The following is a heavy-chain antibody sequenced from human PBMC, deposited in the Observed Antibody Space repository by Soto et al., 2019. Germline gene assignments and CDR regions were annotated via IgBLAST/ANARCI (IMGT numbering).Heavy chain of an antibody. CDR1: GFSLTKNKIG. CDR2: IFSSDEK. D-gene: IGHD5-12*01. J-gene: IGHJ6*02. V-gene: IGHV2-26*01. CDR3: ARISGGSPYYYAMDV. Sequence: HVTLKESGPVLVKPTETLTLTCTVSGFSLTKNKIGVSWIRQPPGKALEWLANIFSSDEKSYSPSLKSRLTISQDTSKSRVVLKVTNMPPVDTATYYCARISGGSPYYYAMDVWGQGTTVTVSS.